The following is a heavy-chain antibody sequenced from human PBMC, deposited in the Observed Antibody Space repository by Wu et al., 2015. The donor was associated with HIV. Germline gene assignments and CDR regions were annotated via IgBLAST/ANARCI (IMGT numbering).Heavy chain of an antibody. J-gene: IGHJ6*03. V-gene: IGHV1-18*01. CDR1: GYTFTSYG. Sequence: QVQLVQSGAEVKKPGASVKVSCKASGYTFTSYGISWVRQAPGQGLEWMGWISAYNGNTNYAQKLQGRVTMTTDTSTSTAYMELRSLRSDDTAVYYCAREGIECITGTTGRVCYMDVVGTKGTTVTVSS. D-gene: IGHD1-14*01. CDR2: ISAYNGNT. CDR3: AREGIECITGTTGRVCYMDV.